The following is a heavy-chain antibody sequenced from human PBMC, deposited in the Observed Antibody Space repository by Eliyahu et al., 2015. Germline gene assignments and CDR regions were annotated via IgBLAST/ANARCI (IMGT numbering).Heavy chain of an antibody. V-gene: IGHV1-2*02. Sequence: QVQLVQSGAEVXKPGASVXVSCKASGYXFTGYXMHXVRQAPGQGLEWMGWINPNSGGTNYAQKFQGRVTMTRDTSISTAYMELSRLRSDDTAVYYCARSNENTAMSIHFDYWGQGTLVTVSS. CDR2: INPNSGGT. D-gene: IGHD5-18*01. J-gene: IGHJ4*02. CDR3: ARSNENTAMSIHFDY. CDR1: GYXFTGYX.